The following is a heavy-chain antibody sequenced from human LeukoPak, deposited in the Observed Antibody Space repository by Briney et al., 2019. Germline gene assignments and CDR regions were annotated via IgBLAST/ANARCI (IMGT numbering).Heavy chain of an antibody. V-gene: IGHV3-64*01. CDR1: GFTFSSCA. Sequence: GGSLRLSCAASGFTFSSCAMHWVRQAPGKGLEYVSAISSNGGSTYYANSVKGRFTISRDNSKNTLYLQMGSLRAEDMAVYYCARDQGCSSTSCYTFDYWGQGTLVTVSS. D-gene: IGHD2-2*02. J-gene: IGHJ4*02. CDR2: ISSNGGST. CDR3: ARDQGCSSTSCYTFDY.